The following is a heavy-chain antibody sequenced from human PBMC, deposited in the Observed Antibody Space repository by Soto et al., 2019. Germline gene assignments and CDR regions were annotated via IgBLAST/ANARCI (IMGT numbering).Heavy chain of an antibody. J-gene: IGHJ3*02. CDR1: GGSISSYY. CDR2: IYYSGSA. Sequence: PSETLSLTCTVSGGSISSYYWSWIRQPPGKGLEWIGYIYYSGSASYNPSLKSRVTISVDTSKSQFSLKLSSVTAADTAVYFCAKDLASCSSTSCSASDAFDIWGQGTMVTVS. V-gene: IGHV4-59*01. CDR3: AKDLASCSSTSCSASDAFDI. D-gene: IGHD2-2*01.